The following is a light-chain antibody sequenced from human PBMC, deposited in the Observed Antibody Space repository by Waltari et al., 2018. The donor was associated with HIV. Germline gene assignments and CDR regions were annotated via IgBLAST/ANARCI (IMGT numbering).Light chain of an antibody. CDR3: QQRSNWPLT. V-gene: IGKV3-15*01. J-gene: IGKJ4*01. CDR1: QSVRSG. Sequence: EIVMTQSPATLSVSPGERATLSCRASQSVRSGLAWYQQKPGQPPRLLIYAASTRATGIPARFSGSGSGTEFTLTISSLQSEDFAVYYCQQRSNWPLTFGGGTKVEIK. CDR2: AAS.